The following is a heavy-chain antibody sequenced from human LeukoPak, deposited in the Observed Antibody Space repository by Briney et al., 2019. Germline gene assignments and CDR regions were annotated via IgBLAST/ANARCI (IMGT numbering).Heavy chain of an antibody. J-gene: IGHJ2*01. CDR2: ISAYNGNT. V-gene: IGHV1-18*01. Sequence: GASVKVSCKASGYTFTSYGISWVRQAPGQGLEWMGWISAYNGNTNYAQKLQGRVTMTTDTSTSTAYMELRSLRSDDTAVYYCARDPVPPLRWGSWYFDLWGRGTLVTVSS. CDR1: GYTFTSYG. D-gene: IGHD2-2*01. CDR3: ARDPVPPLRWGSWYFDL.